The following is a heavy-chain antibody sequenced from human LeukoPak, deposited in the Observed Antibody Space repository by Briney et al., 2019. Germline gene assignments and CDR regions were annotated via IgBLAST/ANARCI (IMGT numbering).Heavy chain of an antibody. Sequence: GGSLRLSCAASGFTFSGSAMHWVRQAPGKGLEWVSFISGSSTYINYADAVKGRFTISRDNAKNSLYLQMNSLRAEDTAVYYCARDRPYDYWGQGTLVTVSS. CDR2: ISGSSTYI. CDR3: ARDRPYDY. CDR1: GFTFSGSA. J-gene: IGHJ4*02. V-gene: IGHV3-21*01.